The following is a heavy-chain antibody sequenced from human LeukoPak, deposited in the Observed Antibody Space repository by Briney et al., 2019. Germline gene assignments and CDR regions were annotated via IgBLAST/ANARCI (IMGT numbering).Heavy chain of an antibody. V-gene: IGHV3-48*03. CDR3: ARVVSGSYYNLFDY. J-gene: IGHJ4*02. CDR2: ISSSGSTI. CDR1: GFTFSSYE. D-gene: IGHD3-10*01. Sequence: PGGSLRLSCAASGFTFSSYEMNWVRQAPGKGLEWVSYISSSGSTIYYADSVKGRFTISRDNAKNSLYLQMNSLRAEDTAVYYCARVVSGSYYNLFDYWGQGTLVTVSS.